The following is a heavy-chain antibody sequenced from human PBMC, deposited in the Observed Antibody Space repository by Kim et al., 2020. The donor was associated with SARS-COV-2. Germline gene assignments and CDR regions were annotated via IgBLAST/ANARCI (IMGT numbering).Heavy chain of an antibody. J-gene: IGHJ2*01. CDR3: TRDPRGWRAHWYFDL. Sequence: DSVNDRFTISSDNAKNTLYLQMNSLTAGDTAVYFCTRDPRGWRAHWYFDLWGRGTLVTVSS. V-gene: IGHV3-74*01.